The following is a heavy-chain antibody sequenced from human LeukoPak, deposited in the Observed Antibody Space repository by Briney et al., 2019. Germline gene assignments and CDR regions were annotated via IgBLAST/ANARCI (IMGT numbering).Heavy chain of an antibody. V-gene: IGHV5-51*01. D-gene: IGHD6-13*01. CDR2: IYPGDSDT. CDR3: ARSSIAAAGTQYFQH. J-gene: IGHJ1*01. CDR1: GYSFTSYW. Sequence: GESLKISCKGSGYSFTSYWIGWVRQMPGKGLEWMGIIYPGDSDTRYSPSFQGQVTISADTSISTAYLQWSSLKASDTAMYYCARSSIAAAGTQYFQHWGQGTLVTVSS.